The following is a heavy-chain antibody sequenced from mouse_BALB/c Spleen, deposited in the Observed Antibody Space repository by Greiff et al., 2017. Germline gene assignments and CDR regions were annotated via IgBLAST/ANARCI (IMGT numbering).Heavy chain of an antibody. Sequence: EVMLVESGGGLVQPGGSLKLSCAASGFTFSSYTMSWVRQTPEKRLEWVAYISNGGGSTYYPDTVKGRFTISRDNAKNTLYLQMSSLKSEDTAMYYCARHEDYYGSKIAYWGQGTLVTVSA. J-gene: IGHJ3*01. V-gene: IGHV5-12-2*01. CDR2: ISNGGGST. CDR3: ARHEDYYGSKIAY. D-gene: IGHD1-1*01. CDR1: GFTFSSYT.